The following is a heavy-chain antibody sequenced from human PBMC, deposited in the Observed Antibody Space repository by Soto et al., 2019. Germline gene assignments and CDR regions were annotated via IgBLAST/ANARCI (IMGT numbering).Heavy chain of an antibody. V-gene: IGHV4-59*13. CDR2: VFYNGRT. Sequence: SETLSLTCTVSGGSINNYYWSWIRQPPGKGLEWIGFVFYNGRTVYNPSLESRVSISLDTSRSQFSLKLNSVAAADTAVYYCASALDSSAAPFDFWGQGTLVTVSS. D-gene: IGHD2-2*01. J-gene: IGHJ4*02. CDR3: ASALDSSAAPFDF. CDR1: GGSINNYY.